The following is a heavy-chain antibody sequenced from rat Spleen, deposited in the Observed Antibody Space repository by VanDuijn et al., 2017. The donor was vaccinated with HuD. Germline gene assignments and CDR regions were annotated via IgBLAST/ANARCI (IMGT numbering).Heavy chain of an antibody. CDR3: TTPRDTAGIPP. J-gene: IGHJ2*01. Sequence: EVQLVESGGGLVQPGRSLKVSCAASGFTFSNYGTHWIRQAPTKGLEWVASISPSGGSTYYRDSVKGRFTISRDNVKRTLYLQMDSLRSEDTATYYCTTPRDTAGIPPWGQGVMVTVSS. D-gene: IGHD1-9*01. CDR2: ISPSGGST. CDR1: GFTFSNYG. V-gene: IGHV5-19*01.